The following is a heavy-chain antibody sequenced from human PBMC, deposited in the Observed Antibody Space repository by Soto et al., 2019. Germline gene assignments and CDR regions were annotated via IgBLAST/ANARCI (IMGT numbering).Heavy chain of an antibody. J-gene: IGHJ4*02. CDR3: ARGYFDWLSFFNY. CDR1: GGSISSSSYY. V-gene: IGHV4-39*01. D-gene: IGHD3-9*01. Sequence: SETLSLTCTVSGGSISSSSYYWGWIRQPPGKGLEWIGSIYYSGSTYYNPSLKSRVTISVDTSKNQFSLKLSSVTAADTAVYYCARGYFDWLSFFNYWGQGTLVTVSS. CDR2: IYYSGST.